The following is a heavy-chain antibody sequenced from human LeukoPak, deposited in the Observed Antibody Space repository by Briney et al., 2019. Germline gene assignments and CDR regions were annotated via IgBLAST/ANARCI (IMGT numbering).Heavy chain of an antibody. CDR3: ARDRDTGIDY. CDR2: IYYSGST. J-gene: IGHJ4*02. V-gene: IGHV4-59*01. Sequence: KPSETQSLTCTVSGGSISSYYWSWIRQPPGKGLEWIGYIYYSGSTNYNPSLKSRVTISVDTSKNQFSLKLSSVTAADTAVYYCARDRDTGIDYWGQGTLVTVSS. D-gene: IGHD5-18*01. CDR1: GGSISSYY.